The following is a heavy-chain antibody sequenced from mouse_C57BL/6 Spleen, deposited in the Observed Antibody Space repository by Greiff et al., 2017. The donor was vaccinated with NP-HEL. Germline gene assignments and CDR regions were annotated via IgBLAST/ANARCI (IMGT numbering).Heavy chain of an antibody. Sequence: VKLQESGAELARPGASVKLSCKASGYTFTSYDISWVKQRTGQGLEWIGEIYPRSGNTYYNEKFKGKATLTADKSSSTAYMELRSLTSEDSAVYFCAGDYDGAMDYWGQGTSVTVSS. CDR2: IYPRSGNT. CDR3: AGDYDGAMDY. D-gene: IGHD2-4*01. V-gene: IGHV1-81*01. J-gene: IGHJ4*01. CDR1: GYTFTSYD.